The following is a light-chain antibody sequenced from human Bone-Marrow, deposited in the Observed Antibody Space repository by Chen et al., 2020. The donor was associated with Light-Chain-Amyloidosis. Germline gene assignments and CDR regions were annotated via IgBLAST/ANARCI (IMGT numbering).Light chain of an antibody. J-gene: IGLJ2*01. V-gene: IGLV1-47*01. Sequence: QSVLTQPSSASGTPGQRVTISCSGSSSNIGSNYVYWYQQFPGMAPKLLIYRNNQRPSGGPDRFSGSKSGTSASLAISGLRSEDEADYYCAAWSDGPGGYGVFGGGTKLTVL. CDR2: RNN. CDR1: SSNIGSNY. CDR3: AAWSDGPGGYGV.